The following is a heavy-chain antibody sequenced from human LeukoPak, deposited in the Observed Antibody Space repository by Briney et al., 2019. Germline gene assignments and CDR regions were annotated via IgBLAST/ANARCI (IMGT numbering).Heavy chain of an antibody. CDR3: ARHRGCSGGSCYNDAFDI. D-gene: IGHD2-15*01. CDR1: GGSISSGDYY. Sequence: SQTLSLTCTVSGGSISSGDYYWSWIRQPPGKGLEWIGYIYYSGSTYYNPSLKSRVTISVDTSKNQFSLKLSSVTAADTAVYYCARHRGCSGGSCYNDAFDIWGQGTMVTVSS. V-gene: IGHV4-30-4*01. J-gene: IGHJ3*02. CDR2: IYYSGST.